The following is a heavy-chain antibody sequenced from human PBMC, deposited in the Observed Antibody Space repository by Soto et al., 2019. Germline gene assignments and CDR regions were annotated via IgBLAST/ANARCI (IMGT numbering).Heavy chain of an antibody. CDR1: GFTFSSYS. CDR3: ATSIGVSRGYSSGYGY. V-gene: IGHV3-21*01. D-gene: IGHD5-18*01. Sequence: EVQLVESGGGLVKPGGSLRLSCAASGFTFSSYSMNWVRQAPGKGLEWVSSISSSSSYIYYADSVKGRFTISRDNAKNSLYLQMNSLRAEDTAVYYCATSIGVSRGYSSGYGYWGQGTLVTVSS. CDR2: ISSSSSYI. J-gene: IGHJ4*02.